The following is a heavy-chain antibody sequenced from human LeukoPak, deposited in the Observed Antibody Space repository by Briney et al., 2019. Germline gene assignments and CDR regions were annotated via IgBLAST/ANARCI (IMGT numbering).Heavy chain of an antibody. CDR3: ARPGGGVRDYVWGSYRENWFDP. CDR1: GVSISSSNSY. V-gene: IGHV4-39*01. D-gene: IGHD3-16*02. J-gene: IGHJ5*02. CDR2: IYYSGNT. Sequence: KPSETLSLTCTVSGVSISSSNSYWGWIRQPPGKGLEWIGSIYYSGNTYYNASLKSQVSISIDTSKNQFSLKLSSVTAADTAVYYCARPGGGVRDYVWGSYRENWFDPWGQGTLVTVSS.